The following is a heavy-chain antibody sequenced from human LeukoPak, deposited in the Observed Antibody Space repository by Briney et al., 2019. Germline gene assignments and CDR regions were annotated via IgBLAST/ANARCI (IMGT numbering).Heavy chain of an antibody. V-gene: IGHV4-39*07. Sequence: SETLSLTCTVSGGSISSSSYYWGWIRQPPGKGLEWIGEINHSGSTNYNPSLKSRVTISVDTSKNQFSLKLSSVTAAGTAVYYCARVENGGATCYWGQGTLVTVSS. J-gene: IGHJ4*02. CDR2: INHSGST. CDR1: GGSISSSSYY. D-gene: IGHD1-26*01. CDR3: ARVENGGATCY.